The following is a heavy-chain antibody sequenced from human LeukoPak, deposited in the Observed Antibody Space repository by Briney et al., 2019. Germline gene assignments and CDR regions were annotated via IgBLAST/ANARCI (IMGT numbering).Heavy chain of an antibody. CDR3: ARNYYDTKKPWD. D-gene: IGHD3-22*01. CDR2: IYYSGGT. CDR1: GGSISSYY. Sequence: PSETLSLTCTVSGGSISSYYWSWIRQPPGKGLEWIGYIYYSGGTNYNPSLESRVTMSVDTSKHQFSLKLSSVTAADTAVYFCARNYYDTKKPWDWGQGTLVTVSS. J-gene: IGHJ4*02. V-gene: IGHV4-59*08.